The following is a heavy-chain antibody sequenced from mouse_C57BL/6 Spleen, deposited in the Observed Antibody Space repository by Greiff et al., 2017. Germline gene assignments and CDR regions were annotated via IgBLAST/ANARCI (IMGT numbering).Heavy chain of an antibody. D-gene: IGHD1-1*01. CDR1: GFTFSDYG. Sequence: EVHLVESGGGLVKPGGSLKLSCAASGFTFSDYGMHWVRQAPEKGLEWVAYISSGSSTIYYADTVKGRFTISRDNAKNTLFLQMTSLRSEDTAMYYCARVGYYYGSSFDYWGQGTTLTVSS. J-gene: IGHJ2*01. CDR2: ISSGSSTI. CDR3: ARVGYYYGSSFDY. V-gene: IGHV5-17*01.